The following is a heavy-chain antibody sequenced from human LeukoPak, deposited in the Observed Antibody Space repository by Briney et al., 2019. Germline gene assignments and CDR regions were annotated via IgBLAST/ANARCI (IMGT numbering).Heavy chain of an antibody. D-gene: IGHD1/OR15-1a*01. V-gene: IGHV3-30*18. CDR3: AKGGEQKTFRCGMDS. CDR2: VSNDGGIK. J-gene: IGHJ4*02. CDR1: GFTFSAYY. Sequence: GGSLRLSCAASGFTFSAYYMHRVRQAPGKGLEWVALVSNDGGIKYCGASVRGRFTISRDNPENTLYLQMNSLRADDTAVYYCAKGGEQKTFRCGMDSWGQGTLVTVSS.